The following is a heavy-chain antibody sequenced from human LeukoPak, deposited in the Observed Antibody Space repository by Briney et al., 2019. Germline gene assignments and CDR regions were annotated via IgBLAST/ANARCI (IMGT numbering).Heavy chain of an antibody. CDR1: GFTFSTYW. CDR3: ASKTRRGLTSHDY. CDR2: INHSGST. Sequence: PGGSLRLSCAASGFTFSTYWMSWVRQAPGKGLEWIGEINHSGSTSYNPSLKSRVTISVDTSKNQFSLKLSSVTAADTAAYYCASKTRRGLTSHDYWGQGTLVTVSS. J-gene: IGHJ4*02. D-gene: IGHD2-21*02. V-gene: IGHV4-34*01.